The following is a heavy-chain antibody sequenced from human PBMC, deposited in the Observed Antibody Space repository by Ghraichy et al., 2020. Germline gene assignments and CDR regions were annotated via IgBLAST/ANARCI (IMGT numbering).Heavy chain of an antibody. CDR1: GFTFSSYW. J-gene: IGHJ4*02. CDR2: IKQDGSEK. Sequence: LSLTCAASGFTFSSYWMSWVRQAPGKGLEWVANIKQDGSEKYYVDSVKGRFTISRDNAKNSLYLQMNSLRAEDTAVYYCAREDIVVVPAAIQAYYFDYWGQGTLVTVSS. CDR3: AREDIVVVPAAIQAYYFDY. V-gene: IGHV3-7*01. D-gene: IGHD2-2*02.